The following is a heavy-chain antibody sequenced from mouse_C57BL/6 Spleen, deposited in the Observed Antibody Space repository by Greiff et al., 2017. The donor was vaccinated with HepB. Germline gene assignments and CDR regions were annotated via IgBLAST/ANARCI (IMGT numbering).Heavy chain of an antibody. D-gene: IGHD1-1*02. CDR2: IWSGGSP. Sequence: QVQLKESGPGLVQPSQSLSITCTVSGFSLTSYGVHWVRQSPGKGLEWLGVIWSGGSPDYTAAFISRLSISKDNSKSQVFFKMNSLQAEDTAIYYCARKEWSPYYYAMDYWGQGTSVTVAS. J-gene: IGHJ4*01. V-gene: IGHV2-2*01. CDR3: ARKEWSPYYYAMDY. CDR1: GFSLTSYG.